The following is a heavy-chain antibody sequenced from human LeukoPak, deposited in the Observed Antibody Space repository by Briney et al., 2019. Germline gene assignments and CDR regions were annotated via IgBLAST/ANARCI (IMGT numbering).Heavy chain of an antibody. D-gene: IGHD2-2*01. Sequence: GRSLRLSCAASGFTFSSYGMHWVRQAPGKGLEWVAVISYDGSNKYYADSVKGRFTISRDNSKNTLYLQMNSLRAEDTAVYYCAKVLVPAPLNDAFDIWGQGTMVTVSS. CDR3: AKVLVPAPLNDAFDI. CDR2: ISYDGSNK. CDR1: GFTFSSYG. V-gene: IGHV3-30*18. J-gene: IGHJ3*02.